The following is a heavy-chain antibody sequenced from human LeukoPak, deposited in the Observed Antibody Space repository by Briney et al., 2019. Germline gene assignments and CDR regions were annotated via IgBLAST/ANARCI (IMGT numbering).Heavy chain of an antibody. CDR3: AKDERLCVVATICYAFDI. J-gene: IGHJ3*02. CDR2: INGDGRNI. Sequence: PGGSLRLSCVASGFTFSSYWMHWVRQDPRKGLVWVSRINGDGRNINYADSVKGRFTISRDNSKNTLYLQMNSLRAEDTAVYYCAKDERLCVVATICYAFDIWGQGTMVTVSS. CDR1: GFTFSSYW. V-gene: IGHV3-74*01. D-gene: IGHD5-12*01.